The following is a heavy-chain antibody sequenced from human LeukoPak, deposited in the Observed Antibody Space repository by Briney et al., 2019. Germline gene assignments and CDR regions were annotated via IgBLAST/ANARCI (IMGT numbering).Heavy chain of an antibody. V-gene: IGHV4-30-4*01. CDR1: GGSIGDYY. CDR3: ARESPPDAFDI. CDR2: IHYSGNT. J-gene: IGHJ3*02. Sequence: SQTLSLTCTVSGGSIGDYYWSWIRQPPGQGLEWLGYIHYSGNTYYNPSLKSRLIILIDASKNQFSLNLSSVTAADTAVYYCARESPPDAFDIWGRGTVVTVSS.